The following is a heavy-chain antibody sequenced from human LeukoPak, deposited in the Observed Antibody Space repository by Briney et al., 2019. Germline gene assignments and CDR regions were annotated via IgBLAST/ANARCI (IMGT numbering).Heavy chain of an antibody. J-gene: IGHJ4*02. CDR2: ISSSSSYI. CDR1: GFTFSSYS. Sequence: GGSLRLSCAASGFTFSSYSMNWVRQAPGKGLEWVSSISSSSSYIYYADSVKGRFTISRDNAKNLLYLQMNSLRAEDTAVYYCARVWSRNGGYGEDYWGQGTLVTVSS. CDR3: ARVWSRNGGYGEDY. D-gene: IGHD1-26*01. V-gene: IGHV3-21*01.